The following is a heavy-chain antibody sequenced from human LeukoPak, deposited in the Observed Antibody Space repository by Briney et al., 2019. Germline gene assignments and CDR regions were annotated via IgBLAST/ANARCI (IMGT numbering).Heavy chain of an antibody. D-gene: IGHD4-4*01. J-gene: IGHJ4*02. CDR3: AREGRLQSPDY. CDR2: ISTSGTTI. V-gene: IGHV3-11*01. CDR1: GFTFSDYY. Sequence: GGSLRLSCAASGFTFSDYYMSWIRQAPGKGLEWLSYISTSGTTIYYADSVKGRFTISRDNAKNSLYLQMNSLRAEDTAVYYCAREGRLQSPDYWGQGTLVTVSS.